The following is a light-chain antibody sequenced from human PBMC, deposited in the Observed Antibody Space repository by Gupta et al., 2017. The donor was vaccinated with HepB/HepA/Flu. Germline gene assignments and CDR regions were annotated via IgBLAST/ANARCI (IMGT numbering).Light chain of an antibody. J-gene: IGKJ4*01. CDR1: QNIRGY. CDR3: QQMVGVPLT. Sequence: DIQMTQSPSSLSASVGDRVTVTCRASQNIRGYLNWYQQKPGKAPDLLIFAASRLQNGVPSRFSGSGYGTDFALTISRLQAEDFAIYYCQQMVGVPLTFGGGTKVEIK. V-gene: IGKV1-39*01. CDR2: AAS.